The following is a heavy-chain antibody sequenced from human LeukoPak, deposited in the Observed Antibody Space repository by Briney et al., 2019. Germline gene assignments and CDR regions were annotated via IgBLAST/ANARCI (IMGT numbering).Heavy chain of an antibody. V-gene: IGHV4-59*01. CDR2: IYYSGST. D-gene: IGHD1-1*01. CDR1: GGSISSYY. CDR3: ARGVKGYNWNDMMSWFDP. J-gene: IGHJ5*02. Sequence: SETLSLACTVSGGSISSYYWSWIRQPPGKGLEWIGYIYYSGSTNYNPSLKSRVTISVDTSKNQFSLKLSSVTAADTAVYYCARGVKGYNWNDMMSWFDPWGQGTLVTVSS.